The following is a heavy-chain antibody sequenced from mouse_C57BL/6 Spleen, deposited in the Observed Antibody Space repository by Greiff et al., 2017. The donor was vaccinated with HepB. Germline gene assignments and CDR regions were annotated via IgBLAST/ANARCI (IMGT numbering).Heavy chain of an antibody. J-gene: IGHJ3*01. V-gene: IGHV2-9*01. D-gene: IGHD2-10*01. CDR1: GFSLTSYG. CDR3: AKHEEGAYYGNSFAY. Sequence: VKLQESGPGLVAPSQSLSITCTVSGFSLTSYGVDWVRQPPGKGLEWLGVIWGGGSTNYNSALMSRLSISKDNSKSQVFLKMSSLQTDDTAMYYCAKHEEGAYYGNSFAYWGQGTLVTVSA. CDR2: IWGGGST.